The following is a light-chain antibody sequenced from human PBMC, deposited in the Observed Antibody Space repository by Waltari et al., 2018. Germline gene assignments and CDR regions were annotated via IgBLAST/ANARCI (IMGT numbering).Light chain of an antibody. CDR3: LLYHGGARV. Sequence: QTVVTQEPSVTVSPGGTVTLPCASSTGAVTSDYYPTWWQQKPGQAPRTLIYNTAIKNSWTPARFSGSLLGDKAALTLAGVQPEDEADYYCLLYHGGARVFGGGTKVTVL. CDR1: TGAVTSDYY. J-gene: IGLJ3*02. V-gene: IGLV7-43*01. CDR2: NTA.